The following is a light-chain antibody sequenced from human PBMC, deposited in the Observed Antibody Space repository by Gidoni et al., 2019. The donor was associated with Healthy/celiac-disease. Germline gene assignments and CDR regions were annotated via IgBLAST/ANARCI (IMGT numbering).Light chain of an antibody. CDR2: SNN. CDR3: AAWDDSLSAWV. Sequence: QSVLTQPPSASGPPGQGVTISCSGSSSNIGSNYVYWYQQLPGTAPKLLIYSNNQRPSGVPDRFSGSKSGTSASLAISGLRSEDEADYYCAAWDDSLSAWVFGGGTKLTVL. CDR1: SSNIGSNY. J-gene: IGLJ3*02. V-gene: IGLV1-47*02.